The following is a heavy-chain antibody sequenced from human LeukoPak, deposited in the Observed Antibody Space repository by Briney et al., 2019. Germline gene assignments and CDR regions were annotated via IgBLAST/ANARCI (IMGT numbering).Heavy chain of an antibody. V-gene: IGHV7-4-1*02. CDR2: INTNTGNP. D-gene: IGHD2-2*02. Sequence: ASVKVSCKASGYTFTSYAMNWVRQAPGQGLEWRGWINTNTGNPTYAQGFTGRFVFSLDTSVSTAYLQISSLKAEDTAVYYCARGFCSNTRCYKEMATILPDYWGQGALVTVSS. J-gene: IGHJ4*02. CDR1: GYTFTSYA. CDR3: ARGFCSNTRCYKEMATILPDY.